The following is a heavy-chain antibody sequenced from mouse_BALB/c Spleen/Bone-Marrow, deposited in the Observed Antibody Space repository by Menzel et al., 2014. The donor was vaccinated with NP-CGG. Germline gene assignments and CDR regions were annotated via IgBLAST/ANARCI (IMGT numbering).Heavy chain of an antibody. Sequence: VQGVESGAELVRPGTSVKISCKASGYTFTNYWLGWVKQRPGHGLEWIGDIYPGGGYTNYNEKFKGKATLTADTSSSTAYMQLSSLTSEDSAVYFCAREVRRYFDVWGAGTTVTVSS. CDR2: IYPGGGYT. CDR1: GYTFTNYW. CDR3: AREVRRYFDV. D-gene: IGHD2-14*01. V-gene: IGHV1-63*02. J-gene: IGHJ1*01.